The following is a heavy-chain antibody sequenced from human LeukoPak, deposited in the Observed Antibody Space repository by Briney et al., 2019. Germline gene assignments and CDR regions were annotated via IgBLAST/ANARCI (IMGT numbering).Heavy chain of an antibody. D-gene: IGHD6-25*01. V-gene: IGHV3-23*01. CDR3: ANDVLPDGGSAAAANWFDS. J-gene: IGHJ5*01. Sequence: GGSLRLSCAASGFTFSRYGMSWVRQAPGKGLEWVSGIRDSGSSKYYADSVKGRFTVSQDNSKNTLYLQMSSLRAEATAVYYCANDVLPDGGSAAAANWFDSWGQGTLVTVSS. CDR1: GFTFSRYG. CDR2: IRDSGSSK.